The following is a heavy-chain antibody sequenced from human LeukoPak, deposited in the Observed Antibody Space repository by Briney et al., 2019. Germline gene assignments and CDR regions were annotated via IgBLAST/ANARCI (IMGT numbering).Heavy chain of an antibody. D-gene: IGHD1-7*01. CDR1: GVSIRSYF. Sequence: PSETLSLTCNVSGVSIRSYFWSWIRQSPGKGLEWIGYIYYSGSTSYNPSLKSRVTISVDTSKSQFSVELTSVTAADTAIYYCARSTPATNRNYPPLFSFDSWGQGTLVTVSS. J-gene: IGHJ4*02. CDR3: ARSTPATNRNYPPLFSFDS. CDR2: IYYSGST. V-gene: IGHV4-59*01.